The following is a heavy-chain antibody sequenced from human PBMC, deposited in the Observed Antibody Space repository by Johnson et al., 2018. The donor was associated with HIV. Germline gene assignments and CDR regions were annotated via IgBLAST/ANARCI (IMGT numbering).Heavy chain of an antibody. V-gene: IGHV3-30-3*01. J-gene: IGHJ3*02. CDR1: GFTFSSYA. D-gene: IGHD1-26*01. CDR3: AREWELLGSAFDI. Sequence: QMLLVESGGGVVQPGRSLRLSCAASGFTFSSYAMHWVRQAPGKGLEWVAVISYDGSNKYYADSMKGRFTISRDNSKNTLYLQMNSLRAEDTAVYYCAREWELLGSAFDIWGQGTMVTVS. CDR2: ISYDGSNK.